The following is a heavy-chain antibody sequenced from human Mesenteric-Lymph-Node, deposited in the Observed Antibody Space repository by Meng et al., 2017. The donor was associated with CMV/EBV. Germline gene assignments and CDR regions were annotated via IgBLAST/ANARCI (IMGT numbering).Heavy chain of an antibody. V-gene: IGHV1-2*02. CDR1: GYTFTGYY. D-gene: IGHD5-12*01. CDR2: INPNSGGT. CDR3: ARGGYSGYDSNWFDP. J-gene: IGHJ5*02. Sequence: ASVKVSCKASGYTFTGYYMHWVRQAPGQGLEWMGWINPNSGGTNYAQKFQSRVTMTRGTSISTAYMELSRLRSDDTAVYYCARGGYSGYDSNWFDPWGQGTLVTVSS.